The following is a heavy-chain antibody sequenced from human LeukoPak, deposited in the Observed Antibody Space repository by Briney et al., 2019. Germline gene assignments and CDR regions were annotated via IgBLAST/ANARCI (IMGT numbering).Heavy chain of an antibody. V-gene: IGHV3-33*01. D-gene: IGHD3-22*01. Sequence: GGSLRLSCAASGFTLSSYGMHWVRQAPGKGLEEVAVIWYDGSIPYYADSVKGRFTISRDNSKNTLYLQMSSLRAEDTAVYYCARSAYYYDSRGYHNYYYYGMDVWGQGTTVTVSS. CDR3: ARSAYYYDSRGYHNYYYYGMDV. CDR1: GFTLSSYG. CDR2: IWYDGSIP. J-gene: IGHJ6*02.